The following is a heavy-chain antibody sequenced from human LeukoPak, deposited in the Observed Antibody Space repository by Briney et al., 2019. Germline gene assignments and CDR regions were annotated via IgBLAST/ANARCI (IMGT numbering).Heavy chain of an antibody. CDR1: GYTFTSYD. CDR2: MNPNSGNT. V-gene: IGHV1-8*01. CDR3: ARIIGRRAVAGLGY. J-gene: IGHJ4*02. Sequence: ASVKVSCKASGYTFTSYDINWVRQATGQGLEWMGWMNPNSGNTGYAQKFQGRVTMTRNTSISTAYMELSSLRSEDTAVYYCARIIGRRAVAGLGYWGQGTLVTVSS. D-gene: IGHD6-19*01.